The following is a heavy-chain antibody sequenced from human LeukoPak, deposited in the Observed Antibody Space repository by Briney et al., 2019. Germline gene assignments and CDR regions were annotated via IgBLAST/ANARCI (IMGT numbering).Heavy chain of an antibody. CDR1: GFTFDDYA. Sequence: PGGSLRPSCAASGFTFDDYAMHWVRQAPGKGLEWVSGISWNSGSIGYADSVKGRFTISRDNAKNSLYLQMNSLRAEDTASYYCARTPSYCSGGRCYVSHYFDYWGQGTLATVSS. D-gene: IGHD2-15*01. V-gene: IGHV3-9*01. CDR3: ARTPSYCSGGRCYVSHYFDY. J-gene: IGHJ4*02. CDR2: ISWNSGSI.